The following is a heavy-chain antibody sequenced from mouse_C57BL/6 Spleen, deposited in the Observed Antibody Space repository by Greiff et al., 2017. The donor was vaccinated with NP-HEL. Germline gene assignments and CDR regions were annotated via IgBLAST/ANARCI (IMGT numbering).Heavy chain of an antibody. CDR2: ISSGGRYT. D-gene: IGHD2-3*01. Sequence: EVKLMESGGDLVKPGGSLKLSCAASGFTFSSYGMSWVRQTPDKRLEWVATISSGGRYTYYPDSVKGRFTISRDNAKNTLYLQMSSLKSEDTAMYYCARGDYEGYSWFAYWGQGTLVTVSA. J-gene: IGHJ3*01. CDR1: GFTFSSYG. CDR3: ARGDYEGYSWFAY. V-gene: IGHV5-6*01.